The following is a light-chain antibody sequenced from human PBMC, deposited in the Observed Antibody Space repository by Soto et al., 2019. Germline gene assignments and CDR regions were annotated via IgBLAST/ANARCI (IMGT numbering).Light chain of an antibody. V-gene: IGLV2-8*01. CDR2: DVS. J-gene: IGLJ2*01. CDR1: SSDVGGYNY. Sequence: QSALTQPPSASGSPGQSVTISCTGTSSDVGGYNYVSWYQHHPGKAPKLMIYDVSNRPSGVPDRFSGSKSGNTASLTVSGLQAEDEADYYCSSYAGSSTVVFGGGTKLTVL. CDR3: SSYAGSSTVV.